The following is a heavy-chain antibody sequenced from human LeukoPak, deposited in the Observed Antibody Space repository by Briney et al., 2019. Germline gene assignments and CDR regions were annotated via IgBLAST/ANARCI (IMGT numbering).Heavy chain of an antibody. V-gene: IGHV4-34*01. CDR2: INHSGST. CDR3: ARYYYYYMWG. J-gene: IGHJ6*03. Sequence: PSETLSLTCAVYGGSFSGYYWSWLRQPPGKGLEWIGEINHSGSTNYNPSLKSRVTISVDTSKNQFSLKLSSVTAAGTAIYYCARYYYYYMWGWGKGTTVTVA. CDR1: GGSFSGYY.